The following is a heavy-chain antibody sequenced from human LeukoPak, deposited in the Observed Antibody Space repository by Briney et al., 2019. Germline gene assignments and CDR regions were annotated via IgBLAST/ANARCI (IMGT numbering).Heavy chain of an antibody. V-gene: IGHV3-23*01. Sequence: GGSLRLSCAASGFTFSSYAMSWVRQAPGKGLEWVSAISGSGGSTYYADSVKGRFTISRDDSKNTLYLQMNSLRAEDTAVYYCAKDAEQWLVGSHFDYWGQGTLVTVSS. D-gene: IGHD6-19*01. CDR1: GFTFSSYA. CDR2: ISGSGGST. CDR3: AKDAEQWLVGSHFDY. J-gene: IGHJ4*02.